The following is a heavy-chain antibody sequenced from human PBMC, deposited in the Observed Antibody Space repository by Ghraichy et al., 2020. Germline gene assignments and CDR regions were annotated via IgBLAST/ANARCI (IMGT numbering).Heavy chain of an antibody. J-gene: IGHJ4*02. Sequence: SETLSLTCTVSGGSISTSSYYWGWIRQPPGKGLEWIGSIHNSGNTYHNASLKSRVTISVDTSKNQFSLKLSSVTAADTAMYYCVSLKYSSSCDYWGQGTLVTVSS. CDR3: VSLKYSSSCDY. D-gene: IGHD6-6*01. CDR1: GGSISTSSYY. CDR2: IHNSGNT. V-gene: IGHV4-39*01.